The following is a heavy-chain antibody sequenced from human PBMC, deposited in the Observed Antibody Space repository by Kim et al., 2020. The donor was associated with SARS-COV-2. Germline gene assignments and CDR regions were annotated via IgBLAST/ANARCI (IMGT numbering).Heavy chain of an antibody. CDR1: GFTFSSYW. CDR3: ARGDCSSTSCYPSKYNYYYYGMDV. Sequence: GGSLRLSCAASGFTFSSYWMHWVRQAPGKGLVWVSRINSDGSSTSYADSVKGRFTISRDNAKNTLYLQMNSLRAEDTAVYYCARGDCSSTSCYPSKYNYYYYGMDVWGQGTTVTVSS. V-gene: IGHV3-74*01. D-gene: IGHD2-2*01. J-gene: IGHJ6*02. CDR2: INSDGSST.